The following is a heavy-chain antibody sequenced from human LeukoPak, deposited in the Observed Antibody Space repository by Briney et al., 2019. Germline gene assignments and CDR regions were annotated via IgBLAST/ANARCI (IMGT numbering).Heavy chain of an antibody. CDR3: ARIDMNYYDSSGYYYYYYGMDV. Sequence: PGGSLRLSCAASGFTFSNYGIHWVRQAPGKGLEWVAFIRYDGSNIHYKDSVKGRFTISRDNSKNTLYLQMNSLRAEDTAVYYCARIDMNYYDSSGYYYYYYGMDVWGQGTTVTVSS. CDR1: GFTFSNYG. J-gene: IGHJ6*02. CDR2: IRYDGSNI. D-gene: IGHD3-22*01. V-gene: IGHV3-30*02.